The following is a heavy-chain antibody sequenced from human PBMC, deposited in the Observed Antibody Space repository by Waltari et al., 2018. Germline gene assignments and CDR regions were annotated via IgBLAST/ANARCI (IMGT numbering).Heavy chain of an antibody. CDR3: AKNRLIAARPGGYFDY. J-gene: IGHJ4*02. CDR2: IRYDGSNK. D-gene: IGHD6-6*01. CDR1: GFTFSSYG. Sequence: QVQLVESGGGVVQPGGSLRLSCAAYGFTFSSYGMHWVRQAPGKGLEWVAFIRYDGSNKYYADSVKGRFTISRDNSKNTLYLQMNSLRAEDTAVYYCAKNRLIAARPGGYFDYWGQGTLVTVSS. V-gene: IGHV3-30*02.